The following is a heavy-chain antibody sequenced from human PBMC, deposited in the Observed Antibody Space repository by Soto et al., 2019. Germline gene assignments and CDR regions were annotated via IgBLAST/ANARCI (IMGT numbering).Heavy chain of an antibody. CDR2: IDNSGST. J-gene: IGHJ4*02. D-gene: IGHD5-12*01. CDR3: ARADIVATGFFDY. CDR1: GGSVSSGSYY. V-gene: IGHV4-61*01. Sequence: KTSETLSLTCTVSGGSVSSGSYYWSWIRQPPGKGLEWIGYIDNSGSTKYNPSLKSRVTISVDTSKNNFSLKLSSVTAADTAVYYCARADIVATGFFDYWGQGTLVTVSS.